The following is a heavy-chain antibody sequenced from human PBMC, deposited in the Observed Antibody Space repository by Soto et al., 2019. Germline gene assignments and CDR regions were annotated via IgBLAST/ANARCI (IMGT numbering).Heavy chain of an antibody. D-gene: IGHD5-12*01. V-gene: IGHV5-51*01. CDR3: ARHGEGDGYNDYYYYGMDV. J-gene: IGHJ6*02. CDR1: GYSFTSYW. CDR2: IYPGDSDT. Sequence: GESLKISCKGSGYSFTSYWIGWVRQMPGKGLEWMGIIYPGDSDTRYSPSFQGQVTISADKSISTAYLQWSSLKASDTAMYYCARHGEGDGYNDYYYYGMDVWGQGTTVTVS.